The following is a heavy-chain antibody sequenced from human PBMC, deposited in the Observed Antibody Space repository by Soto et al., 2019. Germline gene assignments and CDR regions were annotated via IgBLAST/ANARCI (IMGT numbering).Heavy chain of an antibody. CDR2: IIPMFDTP. CDR3: ARSGGLDRDFNY. J-gene: IGHJ4*02. V-gene: IGHV1-69*13. Sequence: SVKVSCKASGGTFSSYSFSWVRQAPGQGLEWMGGIIPMFDTPIYAQKFQDRVTITADESTSTAYMQLSGLRSGDTAVYYCARSGGLDRDFNYWGQGSLVTVSS. D-gene: IGHD2-15*01. CDR1: GGTFSSYS.